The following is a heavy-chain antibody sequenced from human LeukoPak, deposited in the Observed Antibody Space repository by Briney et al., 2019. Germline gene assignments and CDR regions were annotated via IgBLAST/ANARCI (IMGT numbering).Heavy chain of an antibody. J-gene: IGHJ4*02. CDR1: GFTFSSYG. CDR3: AKDRNYYYYDTSGYLDY. D-gene: IGHD3-22*01. Sequence: PGGSLRLSCAASGFTFSSYGMHWVCQAPGKGLEWVAVISYDGSKKYYADSVKGRFTISRDNSKNTLYLQMNSLRAEDTAVYYCAKDRNYYYYDTSGYLDYWGQGTLVTVSS. V-gene: IGHV3-30*18. CDR2: ISYDGSKK.